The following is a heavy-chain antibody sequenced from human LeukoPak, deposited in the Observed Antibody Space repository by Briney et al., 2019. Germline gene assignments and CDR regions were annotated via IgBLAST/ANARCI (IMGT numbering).Heavy chain of an antibody. D-gene: IGHD6-13*01. Sequence: GGSLRLSCAASGFTFSNYGMHWVRQAPGKGLEWVALISYDGSNKYFADSVKGRFTISRDNSKNTLYLQMHSLRAEDTAVYYCAKDNVAAAGRYFDYWGQGTLVSVSS. V-gene: IGHV3-30*18. CDR1: GFTFSNYG. CDR2: ISYDGSNK. J-gene: IGHJ4*02. CDR3: AKDNVAAAGRYFDY.